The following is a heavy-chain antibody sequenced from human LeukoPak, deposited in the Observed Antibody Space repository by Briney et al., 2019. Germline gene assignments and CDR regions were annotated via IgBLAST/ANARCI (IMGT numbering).Heavy chain of an antibody. Sequence: PGGSLRLSCAASGLTFSSYAMSWVRQAPGKGLEWVSAISGSGGSTYYADSVKGRFTISRDNSQNTLYLQMNSLRAEDTAVYYCAKDLEQWLFYYFDYWGQGTLVTVSS. CDR3: AKDLEQWLFYYFDY. CDR2: ISGSGGST. CDR1: GLTFSSYA. V-gene: IGHV3-23*01. J-gene: IGHJ4*02. D-gene: IGHD6-19*01.